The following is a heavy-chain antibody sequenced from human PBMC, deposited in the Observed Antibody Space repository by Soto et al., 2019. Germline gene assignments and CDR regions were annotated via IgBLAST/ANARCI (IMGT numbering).Heavy chain of an antibody. CDR3: AREYYYTMDA. CDR1: GFTFRDYY. J-gene: IGHJ6*02. CDR2: IDSSTKYT. Sequence: QVQLVESGGGLVRPGGSLRLSCEASGFTFRDYYMTWFRQAPGKGLEWLSYIDSSTKYTNYADSVKGRFTISRDNAKNSLYLQMNSLRADDTAVYYCAREYYYTMDAWGQGPWSPSP. V-gene: IGHV3-11*05.